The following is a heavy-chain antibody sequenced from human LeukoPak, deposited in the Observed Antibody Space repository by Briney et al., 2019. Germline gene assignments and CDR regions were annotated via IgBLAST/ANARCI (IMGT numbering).Heavy chain of an antibody. V-gene: IGHV3-49*04. CDR1: GFTFGDYA. Sequence: GRSLRLSCTASGFTFGDYAMSWVRQAPGKGLEWVGFFTSKAYGGTTEYAASVKGRFTISRDDSNSIAYLQMNSLKTEDTAVYYGSKKVEAGIAARPYYYYGMDVWGKGTTFTVSS. D-gene: IGHD6-6*01. J-gene: IGHJ6*04. CDR3: SKKVEAGIAARPYYYYGMDV. CDR2: FTSKAYGGTT.